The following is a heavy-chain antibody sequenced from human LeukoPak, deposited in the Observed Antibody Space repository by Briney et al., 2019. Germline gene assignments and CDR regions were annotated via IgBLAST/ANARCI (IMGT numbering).Heavy chain of an antibody. J-gene: IGHJ3*02. D-gene: IGHD1-14*01. CDR2: ISWNSGSI. Sequence: PGGSLRLSCAASGFTFDDYAMHWARQAPGKGLEWVSGISWNSGSIGYADSVKGRFTISRDNAKNSLYLQMNSLRAEDTALYYCAKEMIRTAGAFDIWGQGTMVTVSS. CDR3: AKEMIRTAGAFDI. V-gene: IGHV3-9*01. CDR1: GFTFDDYA.